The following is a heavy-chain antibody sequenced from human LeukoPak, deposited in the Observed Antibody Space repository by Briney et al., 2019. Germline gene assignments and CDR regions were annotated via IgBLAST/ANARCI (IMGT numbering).Heavy chain of an antibody. CDR1: GYTFTGYY. V-gene: IGHV1-2*02. D-gene: IGHD1-1*01. Sequence: ASVKVSCKASGYTFTGYYMNWVRQAPGQGLEWMGWINPNTGDINHAQKFQGRVTMTRDTSISTAYMELTILRSNDTAVYYCVSGSYGVSANGMDVWGQGTMVTVSS. J-gene: IGHJ6*02. CDR3: VSGSYGVSANGMDV. CDR2: INPNTGDI.